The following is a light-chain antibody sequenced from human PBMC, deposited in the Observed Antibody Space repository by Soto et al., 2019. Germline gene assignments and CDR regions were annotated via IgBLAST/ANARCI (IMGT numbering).Light chain of an antibody. J-gene: IGKJ1*01. CDR2: DAS. Sequence: EIVLTQSPATLSLSPGERATLSCRASQSIGYYLAWYQEKPGQAHRLLIYDASIRATGIPARFSGSWSGTDFTLTINGLEPEDSAVYYCQQRGNWPPTWTFGQGTKVEIK. CDR3: QQRGNWPPTWT. V-gene: IGKV3-11*01. CDR1: QSIGYY.